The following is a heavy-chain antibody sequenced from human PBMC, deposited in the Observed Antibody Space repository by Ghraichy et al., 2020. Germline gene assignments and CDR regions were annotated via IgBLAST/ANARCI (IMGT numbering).Heavy chain of an antibody. CDR3: ARLRWLQFFDP. CDR1: GSSVSSYY. Sequence: GGSLRLSCAASGSSVSSYYMSWVRQAPGKGPECVSVIYSGGNTYYADSVKGRFTISRDISKNTVYLQMDSLRAEDTAVYYCARLRWLQFFDPWGQGTLVTVSA. CDR2: IYSGGNT. D-gene: IGHD5-24*01. J-gene: IGHJ5*02. V-gene: IGHV3-53*01.